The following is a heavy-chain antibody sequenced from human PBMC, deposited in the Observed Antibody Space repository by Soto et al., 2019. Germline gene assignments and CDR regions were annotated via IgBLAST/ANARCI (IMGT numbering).Heavy chain of an antibody. J-gene: IGHJ5*02. D-gene: IGHD6-6*01. Sequence: QLQLQESGPGLVKPSETLSLTCIVSGGSISSSSYYWGWIRQPPGKGLEWIGSIYCSGSTYYNPSLKSRVTISVDTSKNQFSLKLSSVTAADTAVFYCARHRARNWFDPWGQGTLVTVSS. CDR1: GGSISSSSYY. CDR2: IYCSGST. V-gene: IGHV4-39*01. CDR3: ARHRARNWFDP.